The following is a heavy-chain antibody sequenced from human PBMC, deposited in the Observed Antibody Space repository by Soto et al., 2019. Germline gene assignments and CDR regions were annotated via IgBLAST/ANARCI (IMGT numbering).Heavy chain of an antibody. CDR2: ISYDGSNK. V-gene: IGHV3-30*18. D-gene: IGHD2-15*01. CDR1: GFTFSSYG. J-gene: IGHJ6*02. CDR3: AKVGCSGGSCYGYYYYGMDV. Sequence: PGGSLRLSCAASGFTFSSYGMHWVRQAPGKGLEWVAVISYDGSNKYYADSVKGRFTISRDNSKNTLYLQMNSLRAEDTAVYYCAKVGCSGGSCYGYYYYGMDVWGQGTTVTVSS.